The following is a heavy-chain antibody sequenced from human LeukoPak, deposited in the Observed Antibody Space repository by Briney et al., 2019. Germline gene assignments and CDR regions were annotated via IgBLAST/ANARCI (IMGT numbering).Heavy chain of an antibody. J-gene: IGHJ4*02. V-gene: IGHV3-74*01. Sequence: GSLRLSCAAPGFTFSYFWMHWFRQTPGKGLVWVSCTNTDGSYSSYADSVKGRFTISRDNVRNTLYLQMSSLRAEDSAVYYCARDFDGPRASDYWGQGISVTVSS. CDR2: TNTDGSYS. D-gene: IGHD4-17*01. CDR1: GFTFSYFW. CDR3: ARDFDGPRASDY.